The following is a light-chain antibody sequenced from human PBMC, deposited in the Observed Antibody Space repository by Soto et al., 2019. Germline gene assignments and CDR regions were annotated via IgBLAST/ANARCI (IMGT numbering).Light chain of an antibody. CDR1: QSVRSNY. CDR3: QESPRT. J-gene: IGKJ1*01. Sequence: EIVLTQSPGTLSLSPGERATLSCRASQSVRSNYLAWYQQKPGRAPRLLIYGASSRATGIPDRFSGSGSGTDFTLTISRLEPEDFAVYYCQESPRTFGQGTKVDIK. V-gene: IGKV3-20*01. CDR2: GAS.